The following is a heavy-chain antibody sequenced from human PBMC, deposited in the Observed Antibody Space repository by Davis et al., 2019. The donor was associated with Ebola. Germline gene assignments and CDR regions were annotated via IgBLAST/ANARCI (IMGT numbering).Heavy chain of an antibody. CDR2: ISGSGGST. V-gene: IGHV3-23*01. Sequence: PGGSLRLSCAASAFTFSTYAMSWARQAPGKGLEWVSAISGSGGSTYYADSVKGRFTISRDNSKNTLYLQMNSLRAEDTAVYYCAISDYSSPEYWGQGTLVTVSS. J-gene: IGHJ4*02. CDR3: AISDYSSPEY. D-gene: IGHD3-16*01. CDR1: AFTFSTYA.